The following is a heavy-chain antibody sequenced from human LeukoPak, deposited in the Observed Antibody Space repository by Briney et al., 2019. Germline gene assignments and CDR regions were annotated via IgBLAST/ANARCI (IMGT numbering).Heavy chain of an antibody. J-gene: IGHJ4*02. V-gene: IGHV4-39*07. Sequence: PSETLSLTCSVSGASISSGSYYWGWIRQPPGKGLEWIGSIYYSGSTYYNPSLKSRVTISVDTSKNQFSLKLSSVTAADTAVYYCARDSSGWYSPRYYFDYWGQGTLVTVSS. CDR2: IYYSGST. CDR1: GASISSGSYY. D-gene: IGHD6-19*01. CDR3: ARDSSGWYSPRYYFDY.